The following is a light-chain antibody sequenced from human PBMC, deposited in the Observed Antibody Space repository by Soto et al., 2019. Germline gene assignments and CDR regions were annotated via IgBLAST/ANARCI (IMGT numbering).Light chain of an antibody. J-gene: IGLJ3*02. V-gene: IGLV8-61*01. CDR3: LLYVGSGIHWV. Sequence: QLVLTQPPSVSGAPGQRVTISCTGSSSNIGAGYNVHWYQQLPGQAPRTLIYNTNTRSSGVPDRFSGSILGNQAALTITGAQADDECDYYCLLYVGSGIHWVFGGGTKLTVL. CDR1: SSNIGAGYN. CDR2: NTN.